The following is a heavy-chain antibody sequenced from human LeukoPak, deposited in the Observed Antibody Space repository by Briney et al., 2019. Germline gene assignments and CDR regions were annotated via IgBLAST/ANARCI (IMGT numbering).Heavy chain of an antibody. CDR1: GGSISSYY. D-gene: IGHD3-10*01. J-gene: IGHJ4*02. V-gene: IGHV4-59*01. CDR2: IYYSGST. CDR3: ARARPMVRGVFGY. Sequence: TSETLSLTCTVSGGSISSYYWSWIRQPPGKGLEWIGYIYYSGSTNYNPSLKSRVTISVDTSKNQFSLKLSSVTAADTAVYYCARARPMVRGVFGYWGQGTLVTVSS.